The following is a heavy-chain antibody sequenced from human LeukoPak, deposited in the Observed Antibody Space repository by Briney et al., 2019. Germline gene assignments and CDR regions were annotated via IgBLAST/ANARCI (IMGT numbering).Heavy chain of an antibody. D-gene: IGHD3-9*01. V-gene: IGHV2-5*02. CDR1: GFSLSTSGVG. CDR3: AQRGILTGYPLFDY. Sequence: SGPTLVNPTQTLTLTCTFSGFSLSTSGVGVGWIRQPPGKALAWLALIYWDDDKRYSPSLKSRLTITKDTSKNQVVLTMTNMDPVDTATYYCAQRGILTGYPLFDYWGQGTLVTVSS. J-gene: IGHJ4*02. CDR2: IYWDDDK.